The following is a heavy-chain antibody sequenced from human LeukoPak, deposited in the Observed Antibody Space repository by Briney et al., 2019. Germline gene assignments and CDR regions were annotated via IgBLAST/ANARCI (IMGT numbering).Heavy chain of an antibody. CDR1: GFTVNTNY. CDR2: IYRDDTT. D-gene: IGHD3-22*01. Sequence: WGSLRLSCAASGFTVNTNYMSWVRQAPGKGLEWVSVIYRDDTTYYADSVKGRFTISRDNSKNTLYLQMSSLRAEDTAVYYCARAAYDSGSYIVNHDYWGQGTLVTVSS. CDR3: ARAAYDSGSYIVNHDY. J-gene: IGHJ4*02. V-gene: IGHV3-53*01.